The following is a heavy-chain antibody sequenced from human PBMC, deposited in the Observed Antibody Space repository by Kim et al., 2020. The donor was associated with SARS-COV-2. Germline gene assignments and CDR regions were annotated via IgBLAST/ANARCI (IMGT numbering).Heavy chain of an antibody. V-gene: IGHV1-69*13. D-gene: IGHD3-10*01. CDR3: GLVRGFEGYFDL. CDR2: IIPIFGTA. Sequence: SVKVSCKASGGTFSSYAISWVRQAPGQGLEWMGGIIPIFGTANYAQKFQGRVTITADESTSTAYMELSSLRSEDTAVYYCGLVRGFEGYFDLWGRGTLVTVSS. J-gene: IGHJ2*01. CDR1: GGTFSSYA.